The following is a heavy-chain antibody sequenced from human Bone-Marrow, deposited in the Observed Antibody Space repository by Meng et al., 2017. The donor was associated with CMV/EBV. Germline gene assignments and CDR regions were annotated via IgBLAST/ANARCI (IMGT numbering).Heavy chain of an antibody. CDR2: INPNSGGT. D-gene: IGHD2-21*01. CDR1: GYTFTGYY. V-gene: IGHV1-2*02. J-gene: IGHJ4*02. CDR3: ARHSGGHSVVVIGY. Sequence: ASVKVSCKASGYTFTGYYMTWVRQAPGQGLEWMGWINPNSGGTNYAQKFQGRVSMTRDTSMSTAEMELSRLRSDDTAVYYCARHSGGHSVVVIGYWGQGTPVTVSS.